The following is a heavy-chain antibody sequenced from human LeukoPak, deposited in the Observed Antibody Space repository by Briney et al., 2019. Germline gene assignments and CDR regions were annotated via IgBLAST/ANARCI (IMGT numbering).Heavy chain of an antibody. CDR1: GGSISSGGYS. Sequence: SETLSLTCAVSGGSISSGGYSWSWIRQPPGTGLEWIGYIYHSGSTYYNPSLKSRVTISVDRSKNQFSLKLSSVTAADTAVYYCARERSTYYYGSGEIDYWGQGTLVTVSS. D-gene: IGHD3-10*01. V-gene: IGHV4-30-2*01. CDR2: IYHSGST. CDR3: ARERSTYYYGSGEIDY. J-gene: IGHJ4*02.